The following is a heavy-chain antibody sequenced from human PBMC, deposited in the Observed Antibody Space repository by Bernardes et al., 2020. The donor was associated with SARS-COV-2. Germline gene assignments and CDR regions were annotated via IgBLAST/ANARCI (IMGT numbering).Heavy chain of an antibody. Sequence: SETLSLTCTVSGGSISSGGYYWSWIRQHPGKGLEWIGYIYYSGSTYYNPSLKSRVTISVDTSKNQFSLKLSSVTAADTAVYYCARDSGGDNLVDAFDIWGQGTMVTVSS. CDR2: IYYSGST. J-gene: IGHJ3*02. CDR3: ARDSGGDNLVDAFDI. V-gene: IGHV4-31*03. CDR1: GGSISSGGYY. D-gene: IGHD4-17*01.